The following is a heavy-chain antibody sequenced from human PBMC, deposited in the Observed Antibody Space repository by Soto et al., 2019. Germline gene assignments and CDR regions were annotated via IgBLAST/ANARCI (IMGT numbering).Heavy chain of an antibody. CDR1: GFTFSSYS. D-gene: IGHD6-19*01. CDR2: ISSSSSTI. J-gene: IGHJ3*02. CDR3: AKGSSGCYSAFDI. Sequence: EVQLVESGGGLVQPGGSLRLSCAASGFTFSSYSMNWVLQAPGKGLEWVSYISSSSSTIYYADSVKCRFTLSIDNAKNPLSLQMNSLRAEDTVGDYCAKGSSGCYSAFDIWSQGTMVTVSS. V-gene: IGHV3-48*01.